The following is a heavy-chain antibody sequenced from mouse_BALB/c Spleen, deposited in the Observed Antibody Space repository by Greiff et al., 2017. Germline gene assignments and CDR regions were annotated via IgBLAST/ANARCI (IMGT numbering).Heavy chain of an antibody. D-gene: IGHD2-2*01. V-gene: IGHV5-17*02. CDR3: ARSIYYGYLYAMDY. CDR1: GFTFSSFG. CDR2: ISSGSSTI. Sequence: EVMLVESGGGLVQPGGSRKLSCAASGFTFSSFGMHWVRQAPEKGLEWVAYISSGSSTIYYADTVKGRFTISRDNPKNTLFLQMTSLRSEDTAMYYCARSIYYGYLYAMDYWGQGTSVTVSS. J-gene: IGHJ4*01.